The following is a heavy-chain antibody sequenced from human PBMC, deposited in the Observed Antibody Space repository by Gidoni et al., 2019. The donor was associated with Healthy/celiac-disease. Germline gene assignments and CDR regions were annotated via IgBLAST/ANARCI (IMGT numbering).Heavy chain of an antibody. Sequence: EVQLVESGGGLVQPGGSLRLSCAASGFTFSSYAMSWVRQAPGKGLEWVSAISGIGGSTYYADSVKGRFTISRYNSQNTLYLQMNSLRAEDTVVYYCATDLATAMVIGPPFDYLGQGTLVTVSS. V-gene: IGHV3-23*04. CDR1: GFTFSSYA. CDR2: ISGIGGST. D-gene: IGHD5-18*01. J-gene: IGHJ4*02. CDR3: ATDLATAMVIGPPFDY.